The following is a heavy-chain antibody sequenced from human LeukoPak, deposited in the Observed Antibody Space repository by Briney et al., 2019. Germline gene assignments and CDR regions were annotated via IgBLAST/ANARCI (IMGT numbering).Heavy chain of an antibody. CDR1: GGSISNNSYY. D-gene: IGHD1-26*01. CDR3: ALVDDDAFDI. Sequence: SETLSLTCTVSGGSISNNSYYWGWIRQPPGKGLEWIGSIYYSGSTYYNPSLKSRVTISVDTSKNQFSLKLSSVTAADTAVYYCALVDDDAFDIWGQGTMVTVSS. V-gene: IGHV4-39*07. J-gene: IGHJ3*02. CDR2: IYYSGST.